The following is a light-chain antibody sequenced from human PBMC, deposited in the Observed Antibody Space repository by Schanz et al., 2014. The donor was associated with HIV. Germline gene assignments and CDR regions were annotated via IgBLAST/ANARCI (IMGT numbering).Light chain of an antibody. CDR1: SSDVGGYNY. CDR2: DVN. J-gene: IGLJ2*01. V-gene: IGLV2-14*01. CDR3: SSYTASLTVV. Sequence: QSALTQPPSASGSPGQSVTISCTGTSSDVGGYNYVSWYQQEPGKAPKLIIYDVNNRPSGVSSRFSASKSANTASLTISGLQADDEADYYCSSYTASLTVVFGGGTKLTVL.